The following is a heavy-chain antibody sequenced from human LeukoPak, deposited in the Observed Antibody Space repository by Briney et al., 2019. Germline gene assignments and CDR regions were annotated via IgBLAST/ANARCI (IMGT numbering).Heavy chain of an antibody. CDR3: ARCYASGSYGIDY. V-gene: IGHV3-11*04. CDR1: GFTFSDYY. CDR2: ISSTGSYI. Sequence: GGSLRLSCAASGFTFSDYYMSWIRQVPGKGLQWVSSISSTGSYIYYADSVKGRFTVSRDNAKNSLSLQMDSLGAEDTAVYYCARCYASGSYGIDYWGQGTLVTVSS. J-gene: IGHJ4*02. D-gene: IGHD3-10*01.